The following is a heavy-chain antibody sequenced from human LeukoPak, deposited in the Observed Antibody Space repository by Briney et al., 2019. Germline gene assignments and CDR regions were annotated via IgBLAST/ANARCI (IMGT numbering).Heavy chain of an antibody. V-gene: IGHV3-23*01. CDR1: ELTFRNYA. D-gene: IGHD1-1*01. CDR2: IDGGGGPT. Sequence: GGSLRPSCAASELTFRNYAMSWFRQAPGKGREWGSFIDGGGGPTYYADSVKGRFTISRDNSKNTLYLQMKSLRAEDVAVYFCAKNSGYNWQYFFDHWGQGTLVNVSS. J-gene: IGHJ4*02. CDR3: AKNSGYNWQYFFDH.